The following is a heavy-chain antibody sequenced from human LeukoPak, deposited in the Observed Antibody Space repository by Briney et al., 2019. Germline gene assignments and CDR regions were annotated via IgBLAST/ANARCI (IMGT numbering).Heavy chain of an antibody. CDR2: MSYDGSNK. J-gene: IGHJ4*02. D-gene: IGHD3-10*01. Sequence: GGSLRLSCAASGFTFSSYAMHWVRQAPGKGLEWVAVMSYDGSNKYYADSVKGRFTISRDNSKNTLYLQMNSLRAEDTAVYYCARDPMVRGVIYKYYFDYWGQGTLVTVSS. CDR1: GFTFSSYA. CDR3: ARDPMVRGVIYKYYFDY. V-gene: IGHV3-30*04.